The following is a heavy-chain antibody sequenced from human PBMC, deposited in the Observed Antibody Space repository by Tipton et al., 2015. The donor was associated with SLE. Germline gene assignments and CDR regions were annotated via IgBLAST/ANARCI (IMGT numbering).Heavy chain of an antibody. CDR1: GGSISSYY. D-gene: IGHD2-15*01. Sequence: GSLRFSCTASGGSISSYYWSWIRQPPGKGLEWIGYIYYSGSTNYNPSLKSRVTISVDTSKNQFSLKLSSVTAADTAVYYCARTSQGCLDYWGQGTLVTVSS. J-gene: IGHJ4*02. V-gene: IGHV4-59*08. CDR3: ARTSQGCLDY. CDR2: IYYSGST.